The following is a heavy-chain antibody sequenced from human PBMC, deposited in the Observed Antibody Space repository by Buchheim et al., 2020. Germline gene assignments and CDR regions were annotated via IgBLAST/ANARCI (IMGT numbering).Heavy chain of an antibody. J-gene: IGHJ5*02. Sequence: EVQLLESGGGLVQPGGSLRLSCAASGFTFSNYAMSWVRQAPGKGLEWGSGISGSGHSTYYADSVKGRFTISRANSKNTLSMQMNSLGAEDTAIYYWAKDSVRGVRGWFDPWGQGTL. D-gene: IGHD3-10*01. CDR3: AKDSVRGVRGWFDP. CDR1: GFTFSNYA. V-gene: IGHV3-23*01. CDR2: ISGSGHST.